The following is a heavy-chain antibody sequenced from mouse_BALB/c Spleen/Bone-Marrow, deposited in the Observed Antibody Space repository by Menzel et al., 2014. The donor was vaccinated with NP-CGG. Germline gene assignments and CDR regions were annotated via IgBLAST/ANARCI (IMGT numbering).Heavy chain of an antibody. CDR1: GFTFSSYT. J-gene: IGHJ2*01. Sequence: EVQRVESGGGLVQPGGSLKLSCAASGFTFSSYTVSWVRQTPEKRLEWVAYISNGGGSTYYPDTVKGRFTISRDNAKNTLYLQMSSLKSEDTATYYCARQIYFPYFDYWGQGTTLTVSS. D-gene: IGHD2-1*01. CDR3: ARQIYFPYFDY. CDR2: ISNGGGST. V-gene: IGHV5-12-2*01.